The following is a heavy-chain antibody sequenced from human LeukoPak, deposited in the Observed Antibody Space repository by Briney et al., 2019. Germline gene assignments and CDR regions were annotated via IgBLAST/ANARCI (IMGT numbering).Heavy chain of an antibody. CDR3: ARSSYD. Sequence: GASVKVSCKASGYTFTSYYMHWVRQAPGQGLEWMGIINPSGGSTSYAQKLQGRVTMTTDTSTSTAYMELRSLRSDDTAVYYCARSSYDWGQGTMVTVSS. V-gene: IGHV1-46*01. CDR2: INPSGGST. CDR1: GYTFTSYY. J-gene: IGHJ3*01.